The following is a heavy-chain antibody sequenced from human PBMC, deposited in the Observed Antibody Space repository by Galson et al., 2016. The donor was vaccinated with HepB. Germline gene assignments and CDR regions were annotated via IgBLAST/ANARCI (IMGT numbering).Heavy chain of an antibody. D-gene: IGHD3-16*01. CDR1: GYSFTSYY. CDR3: AIFTGRRYFEL. V-gene: IGHV1-46*01. J-gene: IGHJ2*01. CDR2: INPSGGTT. Sequence: SVKVSCKASGYSFTSYYMHWVRQAPGQGLEWMGIINPSGGTTRYAQKFQGRVTMTSDTSTSTVYMEVSSLRSDDTAVYYCAIFTGRRYFELWGRGTLVTVPS.